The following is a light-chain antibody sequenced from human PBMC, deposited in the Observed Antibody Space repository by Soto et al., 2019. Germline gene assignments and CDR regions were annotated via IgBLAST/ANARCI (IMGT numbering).Light chain of an antibody. CDR1: QRISNY. CDR2: AAS. J-gene: IGKJ3*01. V-gene: IGKV1-27*01. CDR3: QNYYFAPFT. Sequence: DIQMTQSPSSLSASVGDRVTITCRASQRISNYLAWYQQKPGKVPKLLIYAASFLHSGVPSRFSGSGSGTDFTLTISSLQPEDVATYYCQNYYFAPFTFGPGTRVDI.